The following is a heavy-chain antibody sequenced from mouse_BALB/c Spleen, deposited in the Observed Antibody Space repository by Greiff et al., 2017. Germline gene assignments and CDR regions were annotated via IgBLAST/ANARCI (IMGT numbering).Heavy chain of an antibody. V-gene: IGHV1S81*02. D-gene: IGHD1-1*01. Sequence: VQLQQSGAELVKPGASVKLSCKASGYTFTSYYMYWVKQRPGQGLEWIGEINPSNGGTNFNEKFKSKATLTVDKSSSTAYMQLSSLTSEDSAVYYCTRSHYYGSSPYAMDYWGQGTSVTVSS. CDR2: INPSNGGT. CDR1: GYTFTSYY. CDR3: TRSHYYGSSPYAMDY. J-gene: IGHJ4*01.